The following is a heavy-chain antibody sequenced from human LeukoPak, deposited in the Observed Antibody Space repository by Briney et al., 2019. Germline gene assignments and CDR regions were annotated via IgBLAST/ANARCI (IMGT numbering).Heavy chain of an antibody. CDR3: ARALTMTHVGVWFDP. V-gene: IGHV4-59*01. CDR1: GGSINSYY. D-gene: IGHD2-8*01. CDR2: IYYNGSP. J-gene: IGHJ5*02. Sequence: SETLSLTCTVSGGSINSYYWSWIRQPPGKGLGWIAYIYYNGSPNFNPSLKSRVTMSVDTSKNQFSLKLSSVTAADTAVYYCARALTMTHVGVWFDPWGQGTLVTVSS.